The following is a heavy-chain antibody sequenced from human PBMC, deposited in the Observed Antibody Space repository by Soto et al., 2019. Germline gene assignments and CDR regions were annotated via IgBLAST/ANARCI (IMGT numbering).Heavy chain of an antibody. Sequence: SDTLSLTCTVSGGSISSYYWSWIRQPPGKGLEWIGYIYYSGSTNYNPSLKSRVTISVDTSKNQFSLKLSSVTAADTAVYYCARDNHDYGDFYFDYWGQGTLVTVS. CDR3: ARDNHDYGDFYFDY. D-gene: IGHD4-17*01. CDR1: GGSISSYY. CDR2: IYYSGST. V-gene: IGHV4-59*01. J-gene: IGHJ4*02.